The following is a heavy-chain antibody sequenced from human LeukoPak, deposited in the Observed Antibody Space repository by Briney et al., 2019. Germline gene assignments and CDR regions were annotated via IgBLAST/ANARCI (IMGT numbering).Heavy chain of an antibody. Sequence: GESLKISCKGSGYSFTSYWIGWVRQMPGKGLEWMGTIYPGDSDTRYSPSFQGQVTISADKSISTAYLQWSSLKASDTAMYYCARHSKLVVVPADYGMDVWGQGTTVTVSS. D-gene: IGHD2-2*01. V-gene: IGHV5-51*01. CDR1: GYSFTSYW. CDR2: IYPGDSDT. J-gene: IGHJ6*02. CDR3: ARHSKLVVVPADYGMDV.